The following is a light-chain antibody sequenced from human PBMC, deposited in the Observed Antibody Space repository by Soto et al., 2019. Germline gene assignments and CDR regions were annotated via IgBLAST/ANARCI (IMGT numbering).Light chain of an antibody. CDR3: QQNYKTPYT. Sequence: DIQMTQSPSSLSASVGDRVTITCRASQSISTYLNWYQHKPGTAPNVLIYAASSLQSGVPSRFSGSGSGTDFTLTINSLQPDDFATYYCQQNYKTPYTFGQGTKLEIK. CDR2: AAS. CDR1: QSISTY. V-gene: IGKV1-39*01. J-gene: IGKJ2*01.